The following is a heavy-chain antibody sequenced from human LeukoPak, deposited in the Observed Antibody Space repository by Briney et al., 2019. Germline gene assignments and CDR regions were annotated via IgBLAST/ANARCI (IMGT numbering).Heavy chain of an antibody. V-gene: IGHV1-2*02. D-gene: IGHD3-3*01. Sequence: GASVKVSCKASGYTFTGYYMHWVRQAPGQGLEWMGWINPNSGGTNYAQKFQGRVTMTRDTSISTAYMELSSLRSDDTAVYYCARVQAEFVEWSSHRPRYFNYWGQGTLVTVSS. J-gene: IGHJ4*02. CDR3: ARVQAEFVEWSSHRPRYFNY. CDR2: INPNSGGT. CDR1: GYTFTGYY.